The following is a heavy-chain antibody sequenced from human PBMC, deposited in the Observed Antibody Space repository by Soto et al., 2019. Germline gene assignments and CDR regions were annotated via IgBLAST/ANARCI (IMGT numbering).Heavy chain of an antibody. CDR2: INWNGGST. V-gene: IGHV3-20*04. J-gene: IGHJ6*02. CDR3: AAWKNFDWQGNYYYYGMDV. D-gene: IGHD3-9*01. CDR1: GFTFDDYG. Sequence: EVQLVESGGGVVRPGGSLRLSCAASGFTFDDYGMSWVRQAPGKGLEWVSGINWNGGSTGYADSVKGRFTISRDNAKHSLYLQMNSLRAEDTALYYCAAWKNFDWQGNYYYYGMDVWGQGTTVTVSS.